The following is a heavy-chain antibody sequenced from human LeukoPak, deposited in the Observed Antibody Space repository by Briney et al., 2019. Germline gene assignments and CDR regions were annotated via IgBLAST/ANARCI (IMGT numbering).Heavy chain of an antibody. CDR1: GFTFSSYS. Sequence: GGSLRLSCAASGFTFSSYSMNWVRQAPGKGLEWVSYISSSSSTIYYADSVKGRFTISRDNAKNSLYLQMNSLRAEDTAVYYCARDPGPRAFDYWGQGTLVTVSS. V-gene: IGHV3-48*04. CDR3: ARDPGPRAFDY. J-gene: IGHJ4*02. CDR2: ISSSSSTI.